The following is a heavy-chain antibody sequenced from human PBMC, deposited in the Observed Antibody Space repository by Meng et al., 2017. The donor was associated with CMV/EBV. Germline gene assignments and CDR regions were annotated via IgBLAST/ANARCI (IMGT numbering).Heavy chain of an antibody. D-gene: IGHD5-18*01. CDR2: ISAYNGNT. CDR3: ARDKIQLWPTVGYFDY. J-gene: IGHJ4*02. Sequence: HLEHPGAEVTKPGASVKGSCKASGYTFTSYGISWVRQAPGQGLEWMGWISAYNGNTNYAQKLQGRVTMTTDTSTSTVYMELSSLRSEDTAVYYCARDKIQLWPTVGYFDYWGQGTLVTVSS. V-gene: IGHV1-18*01. CDR1: GYTFTSYG.